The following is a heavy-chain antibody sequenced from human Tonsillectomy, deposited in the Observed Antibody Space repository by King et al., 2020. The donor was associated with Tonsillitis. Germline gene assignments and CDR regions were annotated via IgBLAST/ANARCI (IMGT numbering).Heavy chain of an antibody. CDR1: GFTFSDHY. CDR3: ARVGPDGDFSFDY. V-gene: IGHV3-72*01. J-gene: IGHJ4*02. CDR2: IRKKVNSYTT. Sequence: VQLVESGGGLVQPGGSLRLSCAASGFTFSDHYMDWVRQAPGKGLEWVGRIRKKVNSYTTEYAASVKGRFTISRDDSKNSLYLQMSSLKTEDTAVYYCARVGPDGDFSFDYWGRGTLVTVSS. D-gene: IGHD2/OR15-2a*01.